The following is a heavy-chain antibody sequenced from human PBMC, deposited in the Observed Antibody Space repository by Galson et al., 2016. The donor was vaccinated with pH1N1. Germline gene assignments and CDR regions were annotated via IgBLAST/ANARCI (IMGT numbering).Heavy chain of an antibody. J-gene: IGHJ4*02. CDR3: AKTVGSTLGH. Sequence: PRLSCATSGFTFSSNAMSWVRQAPGKGLEWISTISNDALTTYYADSVEGRFTISRDNSKKTAYLQMNTLSAEDTAVYFCAKTVGSTLGHWGQGTLVTVSS. CDR1: GFTFSSNA. CDR2: ISNDALTT. D-gene: IGHD2-15*01. V-gene: IGHV3-23*01.